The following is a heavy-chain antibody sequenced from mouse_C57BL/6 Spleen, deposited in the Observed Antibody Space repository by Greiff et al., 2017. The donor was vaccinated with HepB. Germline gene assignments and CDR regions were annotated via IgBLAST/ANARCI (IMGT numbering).Heavy chain of an antibody. CDR3: ARHPNWYFDY. Sequence: EVKLQESGGDLVKPGGSLKLSCAASGFTFSSYGMSWVRQTPDKRLEWVATISSGGSYTYYPDSVKGRFTISRDNAKNTLYLQMSSLKSEDTAMYYCARHPNWYFDYWGQGTTLTVSS. D-gene: IGHD4-1*02. J-gene: IGHJ2*01. CDR2: ISSGGSYT. V-gene: IGHV5-6*01. CDR1: GFTFSSYG.